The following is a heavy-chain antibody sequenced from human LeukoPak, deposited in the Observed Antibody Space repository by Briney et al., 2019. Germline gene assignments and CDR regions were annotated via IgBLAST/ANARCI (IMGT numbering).Heavy chain of an antibody. CDR2: IIPIFGTA. Sequence: ASVKVSCKASGGTFSSYAISWVRQAPGQGLEWMGWIIPIFGTANYAQKFQGRVTITTDKSTSTAYMELSSLRAEDTAVYYCARAGHYYYGAGRYGDAFDIWGQGTMVTVSS. J-gene: IGHJ3*02. V-gene: IGHV1-69*05. CDR1: GGTFSSYA. CDR3: ARAGHYYYGAGRYGDAFDI. D-gene: IGHD3-10*01.